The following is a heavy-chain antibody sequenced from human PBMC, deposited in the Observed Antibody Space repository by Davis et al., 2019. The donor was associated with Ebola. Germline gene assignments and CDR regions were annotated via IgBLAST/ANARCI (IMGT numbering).Heavy chain of an antibody. CDR1: GFTFSSYD. CDR2: IGTAGDT. J-gene: IGHJ6*02. CDR3: AREVGYGDYVRVDYGMDV. D-gene: IGHD4-17*01. V-gene: IGHV3-13*01. Sequence: GESLKISCAASGFTFSSYDMHWVRQAPGKGLEWVSAIGTAGDTYYPGSVKGRFTISRENAKNSLYLQMNSLRAEDTAVYYCAREVGYGDYVRVDYGMDVWGQGTTVTVSS.